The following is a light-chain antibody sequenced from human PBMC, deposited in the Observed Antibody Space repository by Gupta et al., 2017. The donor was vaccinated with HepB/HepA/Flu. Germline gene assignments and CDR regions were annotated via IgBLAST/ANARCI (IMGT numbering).Light chain of an antibody. Sequence: DIVMTQSPDSLAVSLGERATINCKPSQSGLYSSNNKNYLAWYQQKPGQPPKLLIYWASARESGVPDRFSGSGSGTDFTLTISSLQAEDVAVYYCQQEDNSPPTFGHGTKVDIK. J-gene: IGKJ3*01. CDR3: QQEDNSPPT. V-gene: IGKV4-1*01. CDR2: WAS. CDR1: QSGLYSSNNKNY.